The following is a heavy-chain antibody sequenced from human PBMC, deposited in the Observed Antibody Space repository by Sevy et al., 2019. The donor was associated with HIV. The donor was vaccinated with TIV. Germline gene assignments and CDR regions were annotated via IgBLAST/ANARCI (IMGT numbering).Heavy chain of an antibody. CDR1: GGTFSTHA. D-gene: IGHD2-2*01. Sequence: ASVKVSCKDSGGTFSTHAISWVRQAPGQGLEWMGGIIPIFGRANYPQQFLGRVTITADESTSTVYMELSSLRSDDTAVYYCAKGRDDIVAVPAVRLYYQHGKDLWGQGTTVTVSS. CDR2: IIPIFGRA. J-gene: IGHJ6*02. V-gene: IGHV1-69*13. CDR3: AKGRDDIVAVPAVRLYYQHGKDL.